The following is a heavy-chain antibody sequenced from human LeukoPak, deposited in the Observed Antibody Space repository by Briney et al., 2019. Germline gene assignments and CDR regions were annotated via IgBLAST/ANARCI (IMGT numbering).Heavy chain of an antibody. D-gene: IGHD6-6*01. CDR1: GASITTYY. J-gene: IGHJ4*02. Sequence: SETLSLTCTVSGASITTYYWTWIRQPPGKGLEWIGYIYHSGSTNYNPSLKSRVTISLDTSRNQFSLRLSSVTAADTAVHFCAREYSTSSEGDYFDYWGQGSLVTVSS. V-gene: IGHV4-59*01. CDR3: AREYSTSSEGDYFDY. CDR2: IYHSGST.